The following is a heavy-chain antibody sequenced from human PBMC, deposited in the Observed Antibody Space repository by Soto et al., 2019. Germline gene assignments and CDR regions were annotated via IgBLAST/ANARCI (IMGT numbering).Heavy chain of an antibody. D-gene: IGHD2-8*01. V-gene: IGHV3-23*01. Sequence: PGGSLRLSCAASGFTFSSYAMSWVRQAPGKGLEWVSAISGSGGSTYYADSVKGRFTISRDNSKNTLYLQMNSLRAEDTAVYYCARDLGLMVYVAWFDPWGRGTLVTVSS. CDR2: ISGSGGST. CDR1: GFTFSSYA. J-gene: IGHJ5*02. CDR3: ARDLGLMVYVAWFDP.